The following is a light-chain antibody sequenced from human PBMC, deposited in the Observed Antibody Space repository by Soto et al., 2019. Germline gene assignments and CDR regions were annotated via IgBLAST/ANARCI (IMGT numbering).Light chain of an antibody. CDR1: SGHSNYA. V-gene: IGLV4-69*01. CDR2: LNSDGSH. Sequence: QAVLTQSPSPSASLGASVKLTCTLSSGHSNYAIAWHQQQSEKGPRYLMKLNSDGSHSKGDGIPDRFSGSSSWAERYLTISSLQSEDEADYYCQTWGSGIVVLGGGTNLTVL. CDR3: QTWGSGIVV. J-gene: IGLJ2*01.